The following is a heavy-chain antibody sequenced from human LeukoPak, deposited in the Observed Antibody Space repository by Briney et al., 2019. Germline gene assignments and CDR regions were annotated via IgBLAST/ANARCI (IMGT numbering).Heavy chain of an antibody. CDR1: GLTFRNYG. CDR2: IWYDGSKR. D-gene: IGHD2-2*01. Sequence: PGGSLRLSCAASGLTFRNYGMHWVRQSPDKGLEWVAAIWYDGSKRLYTDSVKGRFTISRDDSENALYPQMNSLRAEDTALYYCARDYCSTSFCYDNWGQGTLVTVSS. V-gene: IGHV3-33*01. J-gene: IGHJ4*02. CDR3: ARDYCSTSFCYDN.